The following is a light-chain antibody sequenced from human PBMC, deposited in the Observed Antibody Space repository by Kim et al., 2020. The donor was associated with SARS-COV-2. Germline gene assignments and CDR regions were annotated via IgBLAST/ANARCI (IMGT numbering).Light chain of an antibody. Sequence: EIVMTQSPATLSVSPGERATLSCRASQSVNSNLAWYQQKPGQAPRLLIYGASIRATGIPARFSGSGSGTEFTLTISSLQSEDFAIYYCQQYSSWPPSLTFGGGTKVDIK. J-gene: IGKJ4*01. CDR1: QSVNSN. CDR3: QQYSSWPPSLT. CDR2: GAS. V-gene: IGKV3-15*01.